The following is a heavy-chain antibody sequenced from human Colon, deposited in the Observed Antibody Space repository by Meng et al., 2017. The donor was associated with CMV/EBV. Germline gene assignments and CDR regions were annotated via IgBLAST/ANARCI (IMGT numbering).Heavy chain of an antibody. CDR2: IDTRSSYI. Sequence: GESLKISCVASGFRFMSYSMIWVRQAPGKGLECVSSIDTRSSYIDYVDSVKGRFTVSRDNARNSLYLEMNSLRVEDTAVYYCATAGGYSHSIFGVAPWGQGTLVTVSS. D-gene: IGHD5-18*01. CDR3: ATAGGYSHSIFGVAP. CDR1: GFRFMSYS. V-gene: IGHV3-21*01. J-gene: IGHJ5*02.